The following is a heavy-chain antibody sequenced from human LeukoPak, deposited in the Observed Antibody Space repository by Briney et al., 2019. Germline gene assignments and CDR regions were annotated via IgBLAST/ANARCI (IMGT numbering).Heavy chain of an antibody. D-gene: IGHD3-10*01. V-gene: IGHV3-53*01. CDR2: IYNGGST. CDR1: GFTVSSNY. Sequence: PGGSLRLSCAASGFTVSSNYMSWVRQAPGKGLEWVSVIYNGGSTYYADSVKGRFTISRDNSKNTLYLQMNSLRAEDTAVYYCASPLSITMVRGVKGYYGMDVWGKGTTVTVSS. CDR3: ASPLSITMVRGVKGYYGMDV. J-gene: IGHJ6*04.